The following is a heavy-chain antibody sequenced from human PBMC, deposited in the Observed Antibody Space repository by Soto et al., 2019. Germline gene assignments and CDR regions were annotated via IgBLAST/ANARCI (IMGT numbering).Heavy chain of an antibody. J-gene: IGHJ5*02. CDR2: INPDSGAT. CDR3: ARVKYGNLRLPTSLFDP. D-gene: IGHD5-12*01. V-gene: IGHV1-2*02. CDR1: GYTFTAYY. Sequence: GASVKVSCKASGYTFTAYYIHWVRQAPGQGPEWMAWINPDSGATYSAPKFQGRVTVTSDTSINTSSMELSSLRSDDTAVYYCARVKYGNLRLPTSLFDPWGQGTLVTVSS.